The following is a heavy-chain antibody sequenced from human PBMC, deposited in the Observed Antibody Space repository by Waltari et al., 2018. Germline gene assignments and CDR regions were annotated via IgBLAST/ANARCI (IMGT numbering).Heavy chain of an antibody. J-gene: IGHJ4*02. CDR2: ISGSGATT. Sequence: EVQLLESGGGLAQPGGSLRLSCATSGFSFGGFAMNWVRQAPGKGLEWVSGISGSGATTYYADSVRGRFTISRDNSRNTLSLEVNSLRAEDTAIYYCAKAFRGYSGSYFDYWGQGVPVTV. CDR1: GFSFGGFA. V-gene: IGHV3-23*01. D-gene: IGHD5-12*01. CDR3: AKAFRGYSGSYFDY.